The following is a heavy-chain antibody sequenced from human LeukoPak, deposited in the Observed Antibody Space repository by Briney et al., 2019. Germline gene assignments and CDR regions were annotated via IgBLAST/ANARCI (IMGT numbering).Heavy chain of an antibody. CDR3: ARSTWFGELYFDY. D-gene: IGHD3-10*01. CDR1: GFTVSSYG. V-gene: IGHV3-21*01. Sequence: GGSLRLSCAASGFTVSSYGMNWVRQPPGKGLEWVSSISSSSSYIYYADSVKGRLTISRDNAKNSLYLQMNSLRAEDTAVYYCARSTWFGELYFDYWGQGTLVTVSS. J-gene: IGHJ4*02. CDR2: ISSSSSYI.